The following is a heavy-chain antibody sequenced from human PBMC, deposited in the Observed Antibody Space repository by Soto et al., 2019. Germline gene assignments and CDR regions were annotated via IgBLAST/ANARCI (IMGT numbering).Heavy chain of an antibody. CDR2: IYSGGST. CDR3: ARYGSGSYIANWFDP. CDR1: GFTVSSNY. J-gene: IGHJ5*02. V-gene: IGHV3-53*01. Sequence: EVQLVESGGGLIQPGGSLRLSCAASGFTVSSNYMSWVRQAPGKGLEWVSVIYSGGSTYYADSVKGRFTISRDNSKNTLYLQMNSLRAEDTAVYYCARYGSGSYIANWFDPWGQGTLVTVSS. D-gene: IGHD3-10*01.